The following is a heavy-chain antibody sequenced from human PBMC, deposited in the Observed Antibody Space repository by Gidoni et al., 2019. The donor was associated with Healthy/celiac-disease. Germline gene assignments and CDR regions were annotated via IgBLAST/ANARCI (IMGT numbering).Heavy chain of an antibody. V-gene: IGHV4-59*01. CDR1: GGSISSYY. D-gene: IGHD3-22*01. CDR3: ARVVPKSMIVGS. CDR2: IYYSGST. Sequence: QVPLQESGPGLVKPSETLSLTCPVSGGSISSYYWSWIRQPPGKGLEWIGYIYYSGSTNYNPSLKSRVTISVDTSKNQFSLKLSSVTAADTAVYYCARVVPKSMIVGSWGQGTLVTVSS. J-gene: IGHJ4*02.